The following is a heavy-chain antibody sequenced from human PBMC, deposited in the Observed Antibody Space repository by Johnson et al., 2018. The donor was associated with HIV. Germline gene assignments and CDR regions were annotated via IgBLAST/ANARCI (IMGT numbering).Heavy chain of an antibody. CDR2: ISYDGSNK. Sequence: QVQLVEFGGGVVQPGRSLRLSCAASGFTFSSYAMHWVRQAPGKGLEWVAVISYDGSNKFYADSVKGRFTISRDNSKNTLYLQMNSLRHEDTAVYYCARDQGELRRTHAFDIWGQGTMVTVSS. V-gene: IGHV3-30*04. CDR1: GFTFSSYA. D-gene: IGHD1-14*01. J-gene: IGHJ3*02. CDR3: ARDQGELRRTHAFDI.